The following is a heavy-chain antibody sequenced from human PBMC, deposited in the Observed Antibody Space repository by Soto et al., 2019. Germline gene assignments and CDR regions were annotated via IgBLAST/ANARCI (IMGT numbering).Heavy chain of an antibody. CDR2: IIPIFGTA. Sequence: SVKVSCKASGGTFSSYAISWVRQAPGQGLEWMGGIIPIFGTANYAQKFQGRVTITADESTSTAYMELSSLRSEDTAVYYCARGLGIAAAGPVDYWGQGTLVTVSS. D-gene: IGHD6-13*01. CDR3: ARGLGIAAAGPVDY. CDR1: GGTFSSYA. J-gene: IGHJ4*02. V-gene: IGHV1-69*13.